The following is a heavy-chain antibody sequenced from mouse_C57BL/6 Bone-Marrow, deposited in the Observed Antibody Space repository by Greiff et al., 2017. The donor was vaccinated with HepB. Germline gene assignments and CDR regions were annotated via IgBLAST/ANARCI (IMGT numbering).Heavy chain of an antibody. V-gene: IGHV5-6*02. CDR3: ARHTDYYHFDD. CDR1: GFTFSSYG. J-gene: IGHJ2*01. D-gene: IGHD1-1*01. Sequence: DVKLVESGGDLVKPGGSLKLSCAASGFTFSSYGMSWVRQTPDKRLEWVATISSGGSYTYYPDSVKGRFTISRDNAKNTLYLQMSSLKSEDTAMYYCARHTDYYHFDDWGQGTTLTVSS. CDR2: ISSGGSYT.